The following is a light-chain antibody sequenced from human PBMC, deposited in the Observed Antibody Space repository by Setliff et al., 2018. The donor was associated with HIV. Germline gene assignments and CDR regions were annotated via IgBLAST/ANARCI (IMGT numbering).Light chain of an antibody. J-gene: IGLJ1*01. CDR1: SSDVGGYNC. CDR2: DIT. CDR3: CSYAGSYTYV. Sequence: QSVLAQPRSVSGSPGQSVTLSCTGTSSDVGGYNCVSWYQQHPGEAPKLIIYDITEWPSGVPDRFSGSKSANTASLTISGLQAEDEADYYCCSYAGSYTYVFGSGTKVTVL. V-gene: IGLV2-11*01.